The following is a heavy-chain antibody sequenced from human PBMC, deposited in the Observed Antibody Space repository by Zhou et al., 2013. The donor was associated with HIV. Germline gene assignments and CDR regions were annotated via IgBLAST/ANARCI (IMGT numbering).Heavy chain of an antibody. Sequence: LVQSGAQIKKPGTSVKVSCQASGFSFGSYSFSWVRQGPGQRLEWMGWISGYNGNTNYAQKFQGRVTMTTDTSTSTAYMEVSSLRSEDTAVYYCGRPLTTNSGYYNAHWGQGTLVTVSS. D-gene: IGHD3-22*01. V-gene: IGHV1-18*01. CDR2: ISGYNGNT. J-gene: IGHJ1*01. CDR3: GRPLTTNSGYYNAH. CDR1: GFSFGSYS.